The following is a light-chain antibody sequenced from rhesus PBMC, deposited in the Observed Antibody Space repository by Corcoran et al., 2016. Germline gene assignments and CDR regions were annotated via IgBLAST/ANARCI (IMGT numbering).Light chain of an antibody. V-gene: IGLV2-38*01. CDR3: FSYRSGSTFV. CDR1: SSDVGGYNY. J-gene: IGLJ6*01. CDR2: EVT. Sequence: QSALTQPPSVSKSLGQSVTISCTGTSSDVGGYNYVSWYQQHPGKAPKLLIYEVTQRPSGVSDRFSGSKSGNTASLTISGLQAEDEADYYCFSYRSGSTFVFGSGTKLTVL.